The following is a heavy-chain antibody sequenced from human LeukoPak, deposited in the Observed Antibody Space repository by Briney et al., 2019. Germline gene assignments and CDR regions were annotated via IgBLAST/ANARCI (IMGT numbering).Heavy chain of an antibody. V-gene: IGHV4-39*01. Sequence: PSETLSLTCIVSGGSISSSSYYWAWIRQPPGKGLEWIGSIYYSGSTYYNPSLKSRVTISVDTSKNQFSLKLSSVTAADTAVYYCARLTFYYDSRSPAFDIWGRGTMVTVSS. CDR2: IYYSGST. CDR1: GGSISSSSYY. CDR3: ARLTFYYDSRSPAFDI. J-gene: IGHJ3*02. D-gene: IGHD3-22*01.